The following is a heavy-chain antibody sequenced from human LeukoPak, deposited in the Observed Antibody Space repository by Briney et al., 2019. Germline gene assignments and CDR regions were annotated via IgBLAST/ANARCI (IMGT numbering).Heavy chain of an antibody. J-gene: IGHJ1*01. CDR2: LSGSGGST. Sequence: GGSLRLSRAASGFTFSSYAMSWVRQAPGKGLEWVSALSGSGGSTYYADSVKGRFTISRDNSRSTLYLQMNSLRVEDTAVYYCARGFNGGNLDFWGQGTLVTVSP. D-gene: IGHD4-23*01. V-gene: IGHV3-23*01. CDR3: ARGFNGGNLDF. CDR1: GFTFSSYA.